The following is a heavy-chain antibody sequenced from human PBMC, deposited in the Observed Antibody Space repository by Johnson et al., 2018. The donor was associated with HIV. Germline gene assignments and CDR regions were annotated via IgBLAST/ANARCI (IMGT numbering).Heavy chain of an antibody. CDR1: GFTVSSNY. V-gene: IGHV3-66*01. D-gene: IGHD3-16*01. CDR2: IYSGGST. Sequence: VQLVESGGGLVQPGGSLRLSCAASGFTVSSNYMSWVRQAPGKGLERVSVIYSGGSTYYADSVKGRFTISRDNSKNTLYLQMNSLRAEDTAVYYCARDVKVCAFDIWGQGTMVTVSS. J-gene: IGHJ3*02. CDR3: ARDVKVCAFDI.